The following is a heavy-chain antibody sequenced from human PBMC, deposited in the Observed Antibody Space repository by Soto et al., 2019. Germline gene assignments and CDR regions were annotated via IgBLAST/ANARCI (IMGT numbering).Heavy chain of an antibody. CDR2: IDNSGST. Sequence: SETLSLTCTVSGGSISNYFCNWIRQPAGKGLEWIGRIDNSGSTNYNPSLKSRITMSADTSRNQFSLKLNSVTAADTAVYYCARGGQDFWSGPFDYWGQGALVTVS. D-gene: IGHD3-3*01. J-gene: IGHJ4*02. V-gene: IGHV4-4*07. CDR3: ARGGQDFWSGPFDY. CDR1: GGSISNYF.